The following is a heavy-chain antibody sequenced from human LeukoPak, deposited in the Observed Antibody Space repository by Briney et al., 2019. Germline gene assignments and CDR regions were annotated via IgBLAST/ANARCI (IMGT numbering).Heavy chain of an antibody. D-gene: IGHD3-9*01. J-gene: IGHJ3*02. CDR1: GGTFSSYA. CDR2: IIPIFGTA. CDR3: AREYYDILTGSVVPNAFDI. V-gene: IGHV1-69*05. Sequence: SAKVSCKASGGTFSSYAISWVRQAPGQGLEWMGGIIPIFGTANYAQKFQGRVTITTDESTSTAYMELSSLRSEDTAVYYCAREYYDILTGSVVPNAFDIWGQGTMVTVSS.